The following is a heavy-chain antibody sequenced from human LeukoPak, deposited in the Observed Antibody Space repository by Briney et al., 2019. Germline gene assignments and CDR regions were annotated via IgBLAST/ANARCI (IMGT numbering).Heavy chain of an antibody. CDR1: GGSISSSSYY. J-gene: IGHJ4*02. CDR3: ATTGYYYHSSGYYYPPPHYFDY. D-gene: IGHD3-22*01. CDR2: IYYNGST. Sequence: SETLSLTCTVSGGSISSSSYYWVWIRQPPGKGLEWIGSIYYNGSTYYNPSLKSRVTISVDTSKNQFSLKLSSVTAADTAVYYCATTGYYYHSSGYYYPPPHYFDYWGQGTLVTVSP. V-gene: IGHV4-39*01.